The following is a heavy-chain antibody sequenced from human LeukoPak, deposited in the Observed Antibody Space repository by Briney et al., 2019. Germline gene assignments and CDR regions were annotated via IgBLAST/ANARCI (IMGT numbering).Heavy chain of an antibody. CDR2: ISAYNGNT. CDR3: ARNYDILTGYYPFDY. Sequence: GASVKASCKASGYTFTSYGISWARQAPGQGLEWMGWISAYNGNTNYAQKLQGRVTMTTDTSTSTAYMELRSLRSDDTAVYYCARNYDILTGYYPFDYWGQGTLVTVSS. J-gene: IGHJ4*02. D-gene: IGHD3-9*01. V-gene: IGHV1-18*01. CDR1: GYTFTSYG.